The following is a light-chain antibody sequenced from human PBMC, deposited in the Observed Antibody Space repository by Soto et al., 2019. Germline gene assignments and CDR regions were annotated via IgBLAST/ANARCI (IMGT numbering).Light chain of an antibody. CDR3: QQYDSYWT. J-gene: IGKJ1*01. V-gene: IGKV1-5*01. Sequence: DIQMTQSPSTLSASVGDRVTITCRASQTIDSWLAWYQQKPGKAPKLLIYGASSLESGVPSRFSGSGSETEFTLTISSLQPDDFATYFCQQYDSYWTFGQGTKVEIK. CDR2: GAS. CDR1: QTIDSW.